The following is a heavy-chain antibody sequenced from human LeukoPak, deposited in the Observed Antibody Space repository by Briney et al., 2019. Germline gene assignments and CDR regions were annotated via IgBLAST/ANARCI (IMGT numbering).Heavy chain of an antibody. CDR2: IYTSGST. V-gene: IGHV4-61*02. D-gene: IGHD4-23*01. Sequence: PSETLSLTCTVSGGSISSGSCYWSWIRQPAGKGLEWIGRIYTSGSTNYNPSLKSRVTISVDTSKNQFSLKLSSVTAADTAVYYCARDRGDPTVAKGFDIWGQGTMVTVSS. CDR3: ARDRGDPTVAKGFDI. CDR1: GGSISSGSCY. J-gene: IGHJ3*02.